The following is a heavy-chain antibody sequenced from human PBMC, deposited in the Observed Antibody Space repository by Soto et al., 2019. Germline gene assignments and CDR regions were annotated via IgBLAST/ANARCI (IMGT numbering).Heavy chain of an antibody. CDR3: ARGRRRDYYGSGSYARPFDY. CDR2: INHSGST. D-gene: IGHD3-10*01. J-gene: IGHJ4*02. V-gene: IGHV4-34*01. CDR1: GGSFSGYY. Sequence: ASETLSLTCAVYGGSFSGYYWSWIRQPPGKGLEWIGEINHSGSTNYNPSLKSRVTISVDTPKNQFSLKLSSVTAADTAVYYCARGRRRDYYGSGSYARPFDYWGQGTLVTVSS.